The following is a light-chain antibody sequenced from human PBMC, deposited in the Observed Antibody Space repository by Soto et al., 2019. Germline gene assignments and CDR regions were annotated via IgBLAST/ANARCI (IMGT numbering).Light chain of an antibody. CDR3: QQYGSSPPIT. CDR1: QSVSSTS. V-gene: IGKV3-20*01. J-gene: IGKJ5*01. Sequence: EIVLTQSPGTLSLSPGERATISCRASQSVSSTSLAWYQQKPGQAPRVLIYGASSRVTGIPDRFSGSGSGTDFTLTINRLEPEDFAMYYCQQYGSSPPITFGQGTRLAIK. CDR2: GAS.